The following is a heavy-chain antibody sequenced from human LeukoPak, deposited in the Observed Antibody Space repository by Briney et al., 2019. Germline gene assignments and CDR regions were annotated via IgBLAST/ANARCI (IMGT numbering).Heavy chain of an antibody. CDR3: ARGSTAVFDY. CDR1: GGSFSGYY. CDR2: INHSGST. J-gene: IGHJ4*02. D-gene: IGHD5-18*01. V-gene: IGHV4-34*01. Sequence: PSETLSLTCAVYGGSFSGYYWSWIRQPPGKGLEWIGEINHSGSTNYNPSLKSRVTISVDTSKNQFSLKLSSVTAADAAVYYCARGSTAVFDYWGQGTLVTVSS.